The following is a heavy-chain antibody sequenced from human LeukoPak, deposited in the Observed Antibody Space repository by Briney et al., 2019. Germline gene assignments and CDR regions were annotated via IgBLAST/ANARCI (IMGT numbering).Heavy chain of an antibody. CDR1: GYTSTDYD. Sequence: ASAKVSCKASGYTSTDYDIKWGRQATGQGLEWMVWTNPNSVAPDNTEKFQSRDTMTRSTSISRAYMEMSSLTSEDTAVYYCTRPPPRNCRGDSCDDYWGQGTLVTVSS. J-gene: IGHJ4*02. V-gene: IGHV1-8*01. CDR2: TNPNSVAP. D-gene: IGHD2-15*01. CDR3: TRPPPRNCRGDSCDDY.